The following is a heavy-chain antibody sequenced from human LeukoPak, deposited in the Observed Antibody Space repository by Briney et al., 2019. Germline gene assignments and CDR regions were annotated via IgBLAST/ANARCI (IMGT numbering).Heavy chain of an antibody. Sequence: PGGSLRPSCAASGFTFSSNWMHWVRQAPGKGLEWVAVISYDGSNKYYADSVKGRFTISRDNSKNTLYLQMNSLRAEDTAVYYCARDSSPFNYWGQGTLVTVSS. CDR1: GFTFSSNW. CDR3: ARDSSPFNY. J-gene: IGHJ4*02. D-gene: IGHD2-15*01. CDR2: ISYDGSNK. V-gene: IGHV3-30*19.